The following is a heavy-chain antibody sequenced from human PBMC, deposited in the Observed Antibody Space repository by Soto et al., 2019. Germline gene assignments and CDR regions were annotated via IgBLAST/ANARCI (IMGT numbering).Heavy chain of an antibody. CDR1: GGTCVGHA. V-gene: IGHV3-23*01. CDR3: AKDVSEVVPAAIRYYYYMDV. D-gene: IGHD2-2*02. J-gene: IGHJ6*03. Sequence: GGSLRLPWAAAGGTCVGHARSRVLKAPGKGLEWVSAISGSGGSTYYADSVKGRFTISRDNSKNTLYLQMNSLRAEDTAVYYCAKDVSEVVPAAIRYYYYMDVWGKGTTVTVSS. CDR2: ISGSGGST.